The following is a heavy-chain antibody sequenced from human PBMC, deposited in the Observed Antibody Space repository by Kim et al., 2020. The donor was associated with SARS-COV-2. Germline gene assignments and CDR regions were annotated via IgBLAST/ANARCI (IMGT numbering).Heavy chain of an antibody. J-gene: IGHJ4*02. Sequence: SGPTLVKPTQTLTLTCTFSGFSLTTSGVGVGWIRQSPGKALEWLALIYWDDDKRYSPSLKSRLTITKDTSKNQVVLTMTDMDPVDTATYYCAHTTTETTLDYWGQGTLVTVSS. CDR1: GFSLTTSGVG. CDR2: IYWDDDK. V-gene: IGHV2-5*02. D-gene: IGHD4-17*01. CDR3: AHTTTETTLDY.